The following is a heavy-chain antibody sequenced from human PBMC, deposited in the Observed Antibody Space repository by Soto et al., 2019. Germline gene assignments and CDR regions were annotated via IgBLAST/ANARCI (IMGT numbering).Heavy chain of an antibody. CDR1: GYTFTTYY. CDR3: ASAGYCSSGTCFHGNCDY. V-gene: IGHV1-46*01. CDR2: INPNGGST. Sequence: QVQLVQSGAEVKRPGASVKVSCKASGYTFTTYYMHWVRQAPGQGLEWLGIINPNGGSTTYAQKFQGRVTMTSDTSTGTVYLELSSLRSEDTAVYYCASAGYCSSGTCFHGNCDYWGQGTLVTVSA. D-gene: IGHD2-15*01. J-gene: IGHJ4*02.